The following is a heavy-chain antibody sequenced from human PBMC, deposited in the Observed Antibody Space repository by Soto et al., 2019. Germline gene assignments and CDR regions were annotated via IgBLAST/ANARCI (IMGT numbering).Heavy chain of an antibody. CDR1: GGTFSSYA. CDR3: ARVPSDYGDYSPGFYYYGMDV. D-gene: IGHD4-17*01. Sequence: SVKVSCKASGGTFSSYAISWVRQAPGQGLEWMGGIIPIFGTANYAQKFQGRVTVTADESTSTAYMELSSLRSEDTAVYYCARVPSDYGDYSPGFYYYGMDVWG. J-gene: IGHJ6*02. V-gene: IGHV1-69*13. CDR2: IIPIFGTA.